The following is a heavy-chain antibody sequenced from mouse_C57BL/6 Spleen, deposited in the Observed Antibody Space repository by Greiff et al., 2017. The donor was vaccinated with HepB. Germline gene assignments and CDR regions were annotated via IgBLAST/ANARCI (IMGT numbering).Heavy chain of an antibody. J-gene: IGHJ4*01. V-gene: IGHV1-80*01. CDR1: GYAFSSYW. CDR3: ARPHYYGSSWAMDY. CDR2: IYPGDGDT. D-gene: IGHD1-1*01. Sequence: VQLQQSGAELVKPGASVKISCKASGYAFSSYWMNWVKQRPGKGLEWIGQIYPGDGDTNYNGKFKGKATLTADKSSSTAYMQLSSLTSEDSAVYFCARPHYYGSSWAMDYWGQGTSVTVSS.